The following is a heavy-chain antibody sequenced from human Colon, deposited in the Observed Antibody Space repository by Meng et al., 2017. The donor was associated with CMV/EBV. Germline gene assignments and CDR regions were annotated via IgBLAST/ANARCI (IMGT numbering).Heavy chain of an antibody. CDR1: GFTFSSYG. CDR3: AKVADYADFVMEY. D-gene: IGHD4-17*01. Sequence: QVERVEVGGGGVRPGGSLRLSWAASGFTFSSYGMHWVRQAPGKGLEWVTFIRNDRSYEYYADSVQGRFTVSRDNSKNTMYLQMNSLGGDDTAVYYCAKVADYADFVMEYWGQGTLVTVSS. V-gene: IGHV3-30*02. CDR2: IRNDRSYE. J-gene: IGHJ4*02.